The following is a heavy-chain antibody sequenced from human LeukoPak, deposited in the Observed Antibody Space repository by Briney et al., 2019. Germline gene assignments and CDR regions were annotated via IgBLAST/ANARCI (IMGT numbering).Heavy chain of an antibody. Sequence: SETLSLTCIVSGGSLNSPNYYWGWIRQPPGKGLEWIGTIYYTGTTYYNPSLKSRLTISVDTSKNQFSLKLTSVTAADTAVYYCARHDYYGSLNWYDPWGQGTLITVSS. CDR3: ARHDYYGSLNWYDP. CDR1: GGSLNSPNYY. J-gene: IGHJ5*02. CDR2: IYYTGTT. D-gene: IGHD3-10*01. V-gene: IGHV4-39*01.